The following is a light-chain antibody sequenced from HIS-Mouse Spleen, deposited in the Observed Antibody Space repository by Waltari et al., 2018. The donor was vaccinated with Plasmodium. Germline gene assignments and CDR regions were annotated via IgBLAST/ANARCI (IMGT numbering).Light chain of an antibody. Sequence: DIQMTQSPSSLSASVGDRVPITCRASQSISSYLNCYQHKPGKAPKLLSYAASSLQRGFPSRVSGSGSGTDFTLTISSLQPEDFATYYCQQSYSTPWTFGQGTKVEIK. CDR3: QQSYSTPWT. CDR2: AAS. V-gene: IGKV1-39*01. CDR1: QSISSY. J-gene: IGKJ1*01.